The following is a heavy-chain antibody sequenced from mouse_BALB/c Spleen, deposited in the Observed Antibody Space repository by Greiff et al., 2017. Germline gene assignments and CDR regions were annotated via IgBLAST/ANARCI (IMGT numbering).Heavy chain of an antibody. Sequence: EVNVVESGGGLVKPGGSLKLSCAASGFTFSDYYMYWVRQTPEKRLEWVATISDGGSYTYYPDSVKGRFTISRDNAKNNLYLQMSSLKSEDTAMYYCARGGNWDGSDYWGQGTTLTVSS. J-gene: IGHJ2*01. CDR2: ISDGGSYT. CDR1: GFTFSDYY. V-gene: IGHV5-4*02. CDR3: ARGGNWDGSDY. D-gene: IGHD4-1*01.